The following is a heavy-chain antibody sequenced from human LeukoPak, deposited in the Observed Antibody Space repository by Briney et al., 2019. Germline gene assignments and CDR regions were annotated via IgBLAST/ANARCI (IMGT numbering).Heavy chain of an antibody. CDR3: AGRVTGYSSGYVY. CDR2: ISYDGRNI. V-gene: IGHV3-30*03. J-gene: IGHJ4*02. D-gene: IGHD5-18*01. CDR1: GFTFNNYG. Sequence: GGSLRLSCAASGFTFNNYGMHWVRQAPGKGLEWVAVISYDGRNIHYPDSVKGRFTISRDNSENIVYLQMNNLRAEDTAVYYCAGRVTGYSSGYVYWGQGTLVTVST.